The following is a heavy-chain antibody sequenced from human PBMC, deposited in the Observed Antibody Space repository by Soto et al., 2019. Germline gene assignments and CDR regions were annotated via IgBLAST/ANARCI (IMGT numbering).Heavy chain of an antibody. CDR2: INHSGST. D-gene: IGHD6-6*01. CDR1: GGSFSGYY. J-gene: IGHJ5*02. V-gene: IGHV4-34*01. Sequence: TSETLSLTCAVYGGSFSGYYWSWIRQPPGKGLKWIGEINHSGSTNYNPSLKSRVTISVDTSKNQFSLKLSSVTAADTAVYYCARGLKSSSSRWFDPWGQGTLVTVSS. CDR3: ARGLKSSSSRWFDP.